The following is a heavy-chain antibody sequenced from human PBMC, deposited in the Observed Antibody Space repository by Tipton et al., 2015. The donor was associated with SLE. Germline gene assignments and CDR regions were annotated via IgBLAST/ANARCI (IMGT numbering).Heavy chain of an antibody. J-gene: IGHJ3*02. V-gene: IGHV4-34*01. D-gene: IGHD3-3*02. CDR3: ARGVAHYWDSGSFDI. Sequence: TLSLTCIIYSGSFSGYRWSWIRQSPGKGLEWIGEVNYGGNTNYNPPLESRATISIATSEKHLSLKLSSVTAADTAVYYCARGVAHYWDSGSFDIWGQGTLVTVSS. CDR2: VNYGGNT. CDR1: SGSFSGYR.